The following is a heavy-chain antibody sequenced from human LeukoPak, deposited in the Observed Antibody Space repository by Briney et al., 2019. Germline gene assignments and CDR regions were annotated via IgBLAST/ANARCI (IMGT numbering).Heavy chain of an antibody. CDR1: GYTFTSYG. V-gene: IGHV1-18*01. CDR2: ISAYNGNT. Sequence: GASVKVSCKASGYTFTSYGISWVRQAPGQGLEWMGWISAYNGNTNYAQKLQGRVTMTTDTSTSTAYMELRSLRSDDTAVYYCARVPSVTTSAYYYYYMDVWGKGTTVTVSS. D-gene: IGHD4-11*01. CDR3: ARVPSVTTSAYYYYYMDV. J-gene: IGHJ6*03.